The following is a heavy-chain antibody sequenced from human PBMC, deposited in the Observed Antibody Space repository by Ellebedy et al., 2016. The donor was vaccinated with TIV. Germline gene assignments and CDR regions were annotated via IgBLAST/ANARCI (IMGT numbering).Heavy chain of an antibody. CDR2: VNGPGSET. V-gene: IGHV3-74*01. CDR1: GFTFSHHW. D-gene: IGHD2-8*01. J-gene: IGHJ4*02. CDR3: TRENWCSDY. Sequence: GGSLRLXXAASGFTFSHHWMHWVRQAPGKGLVWVSRVNGPGSETGYADSVKGRFTISRDNAKNTLYLQMNSLRAEDTAVYYCTRENWCSDYWGQGTLVTVSS.